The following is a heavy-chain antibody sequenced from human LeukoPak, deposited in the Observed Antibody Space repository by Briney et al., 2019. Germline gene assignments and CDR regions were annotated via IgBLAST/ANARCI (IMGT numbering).Heavy chain of an antibody. V-gene: IGHV4-59*01. CDR3: ARAAGYSSSWYWGNFDY. D-gene: IGHD6-13*01. CDR2: IYYSGST. J-gene: IGHJ4*02. CDR1: GGSISSYY. Sequence: PSETLSLTCTVSGGSISSYYWSWIRQSPGKGLEWIGYIYYSGSTNYNPSLKSRVTISVDTSKNQFSLKLSSVTAADTAVYYCARAAGYSSSWYWGNFDYWGQGTLVTVSS.